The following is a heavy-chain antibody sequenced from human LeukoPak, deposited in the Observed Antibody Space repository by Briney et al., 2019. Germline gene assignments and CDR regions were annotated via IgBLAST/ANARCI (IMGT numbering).Heavy chain of an antibody. CDR2: ISGNGGTT. J-gene: IGHJ4*02. D-gene: IGHD3-22*01. V-gene: IGHV3-64*01. CDR3: ARSSGYGYYFDY. Sequence: GGSLRLSCAASGFTFSSDAMHWVRQAPGKGLEYVSAISGNGGTTHYGNSVKGRFTISRDNSKNTLYLQMGSLRAEDMAVYFCARSSGYGYYFDYWGQGTLVTVSS. CDR1: GFTFSSDA.